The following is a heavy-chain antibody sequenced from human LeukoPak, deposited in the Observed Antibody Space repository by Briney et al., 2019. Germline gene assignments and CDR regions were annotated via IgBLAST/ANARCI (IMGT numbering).Heavy chain of an antibody. CDR2: IKYDGSNK. CDR3: ARDDGSGSPFYYFDY. V-gene: IGHV3-30-3*01. J-gene: IGHJ4*02. D-gene: IGHD3-22*01. CDR1: GFTFSSYA. Sequence: GGSLRLSCAASGFTFSSYAMHWVRQAPGKGLEGVAVIKYDGSNKYYADSVKGRFTISRDNSKNTLYLQMNSLRAEDTAVYYCARDDGSGSPFYYFDYWGQGTLVTVSS.